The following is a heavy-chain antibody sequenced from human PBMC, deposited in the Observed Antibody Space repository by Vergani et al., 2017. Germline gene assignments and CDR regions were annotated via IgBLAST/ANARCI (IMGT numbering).Heavy chain of an antibody. Sequence: QVTLKESGPVLVKPTETLTLTCTVSGFSLSNARMGVSWIRQPPGKALEWLAHIFSNYEKSYSTSLKSMLTISKDTPKSQVVLTMTNMDPVDTATYYCARISEIRATEDYWGQGTLVTVSS. CDR3: ARISEIRATEDY. CDR1: GFSLSNARMG. J-gene: IGHJ4*02. D-gene: IGHD1-26*01. V-gene: IGHV2-26*01. CDR2: IFSNYEK.